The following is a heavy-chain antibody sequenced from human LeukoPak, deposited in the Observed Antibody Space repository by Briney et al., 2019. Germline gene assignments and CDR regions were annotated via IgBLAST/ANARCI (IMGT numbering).Heavy chain of an antibody. CDR3: AKEDGGYCSSTSCYASSY. CDR1: GFTFSSYS. CDR2: IRYDGSNK. Sequence: GGSLRLSCAASGFTFSSYSMNWVRQAPGKGLEWVAFIRYDGSNKYYADSVKGRFTISRDNSKNTLYLQMNSLRAEDTAVYYCAKEDGGYCSSTSCYASSYWGQGTLVTVSS. V-gene: IGHV3-30*02. D-gene: IGHD2-2*01. J-gene: IGHJ4*02.